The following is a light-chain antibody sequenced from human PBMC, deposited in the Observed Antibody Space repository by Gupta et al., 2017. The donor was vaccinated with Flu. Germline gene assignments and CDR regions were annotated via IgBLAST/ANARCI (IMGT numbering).Light chain of an antibody. V-gene: IGKV1-17*02. J-gene: IGKJ1*01. CDR3: RQYKTYPPT. Sequence: DIQMTQSPDSLSAPLGDTVTITCRASQGILYDLAWFQQKPGKAPKRLIYGALSLQSDLPSRFSGSGAGTDFTLTINNRQHEDFATYYCRQYKTYPPTFGQGTRVEIK. CDR2: GAL. CDR1: QGILYD.